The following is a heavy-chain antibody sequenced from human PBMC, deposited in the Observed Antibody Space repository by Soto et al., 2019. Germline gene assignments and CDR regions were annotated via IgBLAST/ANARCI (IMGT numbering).Heavy chain of an antibody. D-gene: IGHD7-27*01. Sequence: GGSLRLSCVASGFTFSSYWMHWVRQAPGKGLVWVSRINSDGSDTSKADSVKCRFTISRDNAKNTLYLQMNSLRAEDTAVYYCARESSWAPDYWGQGNLVTV. J-gene: IGHJ4*02. CDR2: INSDGSDT. CDR1: GFTFSSYW. V-gene: IGHV3-74*01. CDR3: ARESSWAPDY.